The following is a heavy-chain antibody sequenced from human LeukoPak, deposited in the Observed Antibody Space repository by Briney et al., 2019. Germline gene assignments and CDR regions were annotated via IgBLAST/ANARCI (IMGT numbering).Heavy chain of an antibody. J-gene: IGHJ4*02. CDR1: GDNISSNSAA. Sequence: SQTLSLTCAISGDNISSNSAAWNWARQSPSRGLEWLGRTYYRSKYYFDYAVSVKSRITINPDTSKNQFSLQLNSVTPEDTAVYYCARSFGSGRIIGYWGQGTLVTVSS. CDR3: ARSFGSGRIIGY. D-gene: IGHD3-10*01. V-gene: IGHV6-1*01. CDR2: TYYRSKYYF.